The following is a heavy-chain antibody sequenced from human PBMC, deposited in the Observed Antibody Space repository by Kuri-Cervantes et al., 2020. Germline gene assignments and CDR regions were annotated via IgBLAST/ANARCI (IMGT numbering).Heavy chain of an antibody. CDR1: GFTFSSYA. D-gene: IGHD2-8*01. CDR2: ISGSGGST. J-gene: IGHJ4*02. Sequence: GGSLRLSCAASGFTFSSYAMSWVRQAPGEGLEWVSAISGSGGSTYYADSVKGRFTISRDNSKNTLYLQMNSLRAEDTAVYYCARDLQPKPPNGDFDYWGQGTLVTVSS. CDR3: ARDLQPKPPNGDFDY. V-gene: IGHV3-23*01.